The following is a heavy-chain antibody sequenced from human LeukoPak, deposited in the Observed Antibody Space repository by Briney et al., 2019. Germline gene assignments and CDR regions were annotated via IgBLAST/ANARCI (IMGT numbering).Heavy chain of an antibody. CDR2: IYTSGST. D-gene: IGHD1-7*01. J-gene: IGHJ4*02. CDR1: GGSISSSTYY. CDR3: ARERILELRGGPDY. V-gene: IGHV4-39*07. Sequence: PSETLSLTCTVSGGSISSSTYYWGWIRQPPGKGLEWIGSIYTSGSTNYNPSLKSRATISVDKSKNQFSLKLSSVTAADTAVYYCARERILELRGGPDYWGQGTLVTVSS.